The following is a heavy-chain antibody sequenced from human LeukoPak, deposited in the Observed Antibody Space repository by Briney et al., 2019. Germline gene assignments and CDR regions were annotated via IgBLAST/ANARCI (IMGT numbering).Heavy chain of an antibody. Sequence: SETLSLTCTVSGGSISSYYWSWIRQPPGKGLEWIGYIYYSGSTNYNPSLKSRVTISVDTSKNQFSLKLSSVTAADTAVYYCARDAIAVAGTYYYYYGMDVWGKGTTVTVPS. CDR3: ARDAIAVAGTYYYYYGMDV. D-gene: IGHD6-19*01. CDR2: IYYSGST. CDR1: GGSISSYY. J-gene: IGHJ6*04. V-gene: IGHV4-59*01.